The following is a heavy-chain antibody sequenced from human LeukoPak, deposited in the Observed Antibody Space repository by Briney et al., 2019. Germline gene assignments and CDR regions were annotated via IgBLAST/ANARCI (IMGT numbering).Heavy chain of an antibody. CDR1: GFVFSGSP. J-gene: IGHJ5*02. V-gene: IGHV3-48*01. CDR3: AREGVGDDWFDP. D-gene: IGHD2-21*02. CDR2: IRSSSSSI. Sequence: GGSLRLSCATSGFVFSGSPMHWVRQAPGKGLEWVSYIRSSSSSIYYADSVKGRFTISRDNAKNSLYLQMNSLRAEDTAVYYCAREGVGDDWFDPWGQGTLVTVSS.